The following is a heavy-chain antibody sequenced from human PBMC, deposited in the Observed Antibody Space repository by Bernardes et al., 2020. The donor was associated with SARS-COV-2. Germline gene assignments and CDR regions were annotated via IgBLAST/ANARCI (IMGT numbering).Heavy chain of an antibody. CDR2: IYYSGST. Sequence: SETLSLTCTVSGGSISNYYWSWIRQPPGKGLEWIGYIYYSGSTNYNTALKSRVTISIDTSKNQFSLKLNSVTAADTAVYYCARSPYYYDTSGAQHWYFDLWGRGTRVTVSS. CDR1: GGSISNYY. V-gene: IGHV4-59*01. J-gene: IGHJ2*01. D-gene: IGHD3-22*01. CDR3: ARSPYYYDTSGAQHWYFDL.